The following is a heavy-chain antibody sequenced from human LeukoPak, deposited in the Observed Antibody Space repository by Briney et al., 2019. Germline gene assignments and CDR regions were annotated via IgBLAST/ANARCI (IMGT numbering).Heavy chain of an antibody. CDR1: GFTFSSYW. Sequence: GGSLRRSCAASGFTFSSYWMSWVRQAPGKGLEWVANIKQDGSEKYYVDSVKGRFTISRDNAKNSLYLQMNSLRAEDTAVYYCARDKNYYDSSRYSHPLDYWGQGTLVTVSS. V-gene: IGHV3-7*01. CDR2: IKQDGSEK. CDR3: ARDKNYYDSSRYSHPLDY. J-gene: IGHJ4*02. D-gene: IGHD3-22*01.